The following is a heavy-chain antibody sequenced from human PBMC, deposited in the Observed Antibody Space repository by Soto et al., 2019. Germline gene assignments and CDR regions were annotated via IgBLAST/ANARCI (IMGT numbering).Heavy chain of an antibody. CDR1: GGSISSGDFY. J-gene: IGHJ3*02. V-gene: IGHV4-30-4*01. D-gene: IGHD3-16*02. CDR2: IYYSGRT. CDR3: ARDTIVQGAFDM. Sequence: QVQLQESGPGLVKPSQTLSLTCTVSGGSISSGDFYWTWLRQPPGKGLDWMGYIYYSGRTYYPPSLKSRVTIPVDTSKNQFSLNLTSVTAADTAVYYCARDTIVQGAFDMWGRGTMVTVSS.